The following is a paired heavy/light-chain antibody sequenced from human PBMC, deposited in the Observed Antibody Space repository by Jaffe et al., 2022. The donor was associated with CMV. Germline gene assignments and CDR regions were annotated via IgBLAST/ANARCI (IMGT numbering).Light chain of an antibody. J-gene: IGKJ2*01. CDR3: QQSYSTPYT. CDR1: QSISSY. Sequence: DIQMTQSSSSLSASVGDRVTITCRASQSISSYLNWYQRKPGKAPKLLIYAASSLQSGVPSRFSGSGSGTDFTLTISSLQPEDFATYYCQQSYSTPYTFGQGTKLESK. V-gene: IGKV1-39*01. CDR2: AAS.
Heavy chain of an antibody. Sequence: QVQLQESGPGLVKPSETLSLTCTVSGDSISDYYWSWIRQPPGKGLEWIGYISYSGSTKYNPSLKSRVTISVDTSKNQFSLKLSSVTTADTALYYCARMPASLIGSTRDWFDPWGQGTLVTVSS. D-gene: IGHD2-21*01. J-gene: IGHJ5*02. V-gene: IGHV4-59*01. CDR2: ISYSGST. CDR3: ARMPASLIGSTRDWFDP. CDR1: GDSISDYY.